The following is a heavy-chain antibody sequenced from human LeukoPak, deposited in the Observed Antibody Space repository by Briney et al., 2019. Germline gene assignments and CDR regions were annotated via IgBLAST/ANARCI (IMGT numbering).Heavy chain of an antibody. CDR2: SSGSSI. V-gene: IGHV3-11*01. Sequence: PGGSLRLSCAASGFTFSDYYMSWIRQAPGKGLEWVSYSSGSSIYYADFVKGRFTISRDNAKNSLYLQMNSLRAEDTAVYYCAREGSSSWYVDYWDQGTLVTVSS. CDR1: GFTFSDYY. J-gene: IGHJ4*02. CDR3: AREGSSSWYVDY. D-gene: IGHD6-13*01.